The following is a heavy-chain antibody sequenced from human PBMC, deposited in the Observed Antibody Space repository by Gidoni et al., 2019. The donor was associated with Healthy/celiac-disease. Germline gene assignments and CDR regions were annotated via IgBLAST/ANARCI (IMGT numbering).Heavy chain of an antibody. Sequence: QVQLVESGGGGVQPGRALRICGAASGSTFSSYGMHWGRQAPGKGLELVAVISYDGSNKYYADSVKVRVTISRDNSKITLYLQMNRLRAEDTAVYYCAKVGYCSSTSCYEIDYWGQGTLVTVSS. CDR2: ISYDGSNK. D-gene: IGHD2-2*01. CDR1: GSTFSSYG. CDR3: AKVGYCSSTSCYEIDY. J-gene: IGHJ4*02. V-gene: IGHV3-30*18.